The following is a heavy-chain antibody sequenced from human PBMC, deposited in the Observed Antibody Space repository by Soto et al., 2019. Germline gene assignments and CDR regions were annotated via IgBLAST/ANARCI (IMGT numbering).Heavy chain of an antibody. CDR2: ISSSSRTI. D-gene: IGHD3-22*01. Sequence: EVQLVESGGGLVQPGGSLRLSCAASGFTFSSYSMNWVRQAPGKGLEWVSYISSSSRTIYYADSVKGRFTISRDDAKNSVYLQMNSLRDEDSAVYYCGGESSGSYYPDVFDIWGQGTMVTVSS. J-gene: IGHJ3*02. V-gene: IGHV3-48*02. CDR3: GGESSGSYYPDVFDI. CDR1: GFTFSSYS.